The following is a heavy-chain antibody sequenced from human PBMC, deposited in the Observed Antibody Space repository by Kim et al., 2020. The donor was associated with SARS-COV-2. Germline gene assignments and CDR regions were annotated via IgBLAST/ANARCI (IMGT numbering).Heavy chain of an antibody. D-gene: IGHD2-15*01. CDR3: ARDGSLTTPVTPYY. CDR1: DYSISSGYY. J-gene: IGHJ4*02. V-gene: IGHV4-38-2*02. CDR2: VYHSGNT. Sequence: SETLSLTCTVSDYSISSGYYWGWIRQPPEKGLEWIGAVYHSGNTYYNPSLKSRVTISVDTSKNQFSLKLNSVSAADTAVYYCARDGSLTTPVTPYYWGQGTLVTVSS.